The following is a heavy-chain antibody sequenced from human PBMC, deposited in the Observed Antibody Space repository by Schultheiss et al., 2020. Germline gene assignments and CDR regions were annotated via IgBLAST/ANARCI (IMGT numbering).Heavy chain of an antibody. Sequence: SQTLSLTCSVSGGSISNSHWTWLRQPPGKGLEWIGYIYYSGSTNYNPSLKSRVTISVDTSKNQFSLKLSSVTAADTAVYYCARDRGRAVTTRGLNYWGQGTLVTVSS. D-gene: IGHD4-17*01. CDR3: ARDRGRAVTTRGLNY. V-gene: IGHV4-59*12. CDR1: GGSISNSH. CDR2: IYYSGST. J-gene: IGHJ4*02.